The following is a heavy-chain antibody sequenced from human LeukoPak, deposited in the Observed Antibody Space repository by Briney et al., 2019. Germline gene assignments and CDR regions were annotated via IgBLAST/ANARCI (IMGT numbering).Heavy chain of an antibody. CDR1: GYSFTTYW. CDR2: IYPGDSGT. D-gene: IGHD2-8*01. V-gene: IGHV5-51*01. Sequence: GESLKISCKGSGYSFTTYWIGLVRQMPGEGLELMGIIYPGDSGTRYSPSFQGQVTLSADKSINTAYLQWSSLKASDTAMYYCARSSPYCTNGLCYREFNYWGQGTLVTVSS. CDR3: ARSSPYCTNGLCYREFNY. J-gene: IGHJ4*02.